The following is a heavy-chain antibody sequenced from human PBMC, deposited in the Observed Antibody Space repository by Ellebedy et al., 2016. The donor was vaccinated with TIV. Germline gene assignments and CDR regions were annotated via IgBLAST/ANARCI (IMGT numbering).Heavy chain of an antibody. CDR3: ARQDTYVGWFDP. D-gene: IGHD3-16*01. CDR2: ISYDGSNK. V-gene: IGHV3-30*03. Sequence: PGGSLRLSCAASGFTFSSYGMHWVRQAPGKGLEWVAVISYDGSNKYYADSVKGRFTISRDNSKNTLYLQMNSLRAEDTAVYYCARQDTYVGWFDPWGQGTLVTVSS. CDR1: GFTFSSYG. J-gene: IGHJ5*02.